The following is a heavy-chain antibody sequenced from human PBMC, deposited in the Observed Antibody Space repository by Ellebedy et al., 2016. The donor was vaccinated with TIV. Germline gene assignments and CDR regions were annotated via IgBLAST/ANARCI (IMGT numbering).Heavy chain of an antibody. D-gene: IGHD6-13*01. V-gene: IGHV3-73*01. Sequence: GESLKISXAASGFTFSGSAMHWVRQASGKRLEWVGRIRSKANSYATAYAASVKGRFTISRDDSKNTAYLQMNSLKTEDTAVYYCTSPHQGYDYMDVWGKGTTVTVSS. CDR1: GFTFSGSA. CDR3: TSPHQGYDYMDV. J-gene: IGHJ6*03. CDR2: IRSKANSYAT.